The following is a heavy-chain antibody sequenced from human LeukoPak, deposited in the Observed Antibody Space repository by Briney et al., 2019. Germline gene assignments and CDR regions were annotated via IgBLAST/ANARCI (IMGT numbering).Heavy chain of an antibody. CDR3: ARDPGYYYDSTNY. Sequence: QTGGSLRLSCVASGFTFSSSGMHWVRQSPGKGLDWVAFIRNDGNKYNYADSVKGRFTISRDNAKNSLYLQMNSLRAEDTAVYYCARDPGYYYDSTNYWGQGTLVTVSS. J-gene: IGHJ4*02. CDR1: GFTFSSSG. D-gene: IGHD3-22*01. V-gene: IGHV3-30*02. CDR2: IRNDGNKY.